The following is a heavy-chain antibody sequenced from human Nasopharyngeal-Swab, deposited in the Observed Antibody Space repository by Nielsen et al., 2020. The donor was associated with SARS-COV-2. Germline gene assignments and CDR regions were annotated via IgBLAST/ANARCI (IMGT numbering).Heavy chain of an antibody. J-gene: IGHJ5*02. D-gene: IGHD2-15*01. V-gene: IGHV2-26*01. CDR1: GFSLSNARMG. CDR3: ARMIGGCGGSCKSNWFDP. Sequence: SGPTLMKPTETLTLTCTVSGFSLSNARMGVSWIRQPPGKALEWLAHIFSNDEKSYSTSLKSRLTISKDTSKSQVVLTMTNMDPVDTATYYCARMIGGCGGSCKSNWFDPWGQGTLVTVSS. CDR2: IFSNDEK.